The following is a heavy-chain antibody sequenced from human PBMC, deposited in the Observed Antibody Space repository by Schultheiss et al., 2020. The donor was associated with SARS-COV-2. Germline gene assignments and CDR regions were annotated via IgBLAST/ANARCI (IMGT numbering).Heavy chain of an antibody. V-gene: IGHV3-53*01. CDR2: IYSGGST. CDR3: ARAKGLERRWFDP. Sequence: GGSLRLSCAASGFTVSSNYMSWVRQAPGKGLEWVSGIYSGGSTDYADTVKGRFTISRDNYKNTLYLQMNSLRAEDTAVYYWARAKGLERRWFDPWGRGTLVTVSS. CDR1: GFTVSSNY. D-gene: IGHD1-1*01. J-gene: IGHJ5*02.